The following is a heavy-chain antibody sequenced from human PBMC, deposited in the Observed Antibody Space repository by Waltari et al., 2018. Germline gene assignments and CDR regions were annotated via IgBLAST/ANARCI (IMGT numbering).Heavy chain of an antibody. CDR3: ARGRLRDFDVDYQFYYAMDV. Sequence: QVQLQESGPGLVKPSKTLSLTCTVSGGSLNNYYWSWIRQPPGKGLEWIGFIYYSGNTNYSPSLRSRVTISIDTSKSQFSLKLTSVTAADTAVYYCARGRLRDFDVDYQFYYAMDVWGQGTTVAVSS. CDR2: IYYSGNT. J-gene: IGHJ6*02. V-gene: IGHV4-59*13. CDR1: GGSLNNYY. D-gene: IGHD3-9*01.